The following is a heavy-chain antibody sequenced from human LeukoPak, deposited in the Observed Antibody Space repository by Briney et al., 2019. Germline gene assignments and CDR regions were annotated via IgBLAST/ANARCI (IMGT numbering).Heavy chain of an antibody. CDR2: MNPNSGNT. V-gene: IGHV1-8*03. Sequence: ASVKVSCKASGYTFTSYDINWERQATGQGLEWMGWMNPNSGNTGYAQKFQGRVTITRNTSISTAYMELSSLRSEDTAVYYCARVSARRDAFDIWGQGTMVTVSS. CDR1: GYTFTSYD. CDR3: ARVSARRDAFDI. J-gene: IGHJ3*02. D-gene: IGHD3-10*01.